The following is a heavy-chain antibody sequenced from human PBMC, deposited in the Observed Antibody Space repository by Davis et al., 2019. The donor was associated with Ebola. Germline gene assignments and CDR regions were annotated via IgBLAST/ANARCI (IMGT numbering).Heavy chain of an antibody. J-gene: IGHJ5*02. CDR3: ARGKLRFLESDWFDP. CDR2: INPSGGRT. CDR1: GYTFSSYY. V-gene: IGHV1-46*01. D-gene: IGHD3-3*01. Sequence: ASVKVSCKASGYTFSSYYMHWVRQAPGEGLEWMGIINPSGGRTTYAQKFQGRVTMTRDTSTSTVYMELSSLRSEDTAVYYCARGKLRFLESDWFDPWGQGTLVTVSS.